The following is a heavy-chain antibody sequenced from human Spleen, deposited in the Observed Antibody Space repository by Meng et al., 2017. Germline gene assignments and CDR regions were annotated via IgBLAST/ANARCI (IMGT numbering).Heavy chain of an antibody. Sequence: QVQLQESGPGLVKPSQTLSLTCTVSGGSISSGDYCWSWIRQPPGEGLEWIGYICNSGYTYYSPSLKSRVSMSIDKSKNQFSLKLTSVTAADTAVYHCLRGSGGSVWGQGTLVTVSS. J-gene: IGHJ1*01. D-gene: IGHD3-10*01. CDR2: ICNSGYT. CDR3: LRGSGGSV. V-gene: IGHV4-30-4*01. CDR1: GGSISSGDYC.